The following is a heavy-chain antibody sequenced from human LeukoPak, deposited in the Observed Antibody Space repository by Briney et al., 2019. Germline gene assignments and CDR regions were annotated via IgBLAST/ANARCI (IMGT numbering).Heavy chain of an antibody. CDR1: GGSISSYY. J-gene: IGHJ3*02. Sequence: SETLSLTCTVSGGSISSYYWSWIRQPAGKGLEWIGRIYPSGSTSYNASLKSRVSMSVDTSKNQFSLKLSSVTAADTAVYYCARDRFPEGAFDIWGQGTMVTVSS. CDR3: ARDRFPEGAFDI. V-gene: IGHV4-4*07. CDR2: IYPSGST.